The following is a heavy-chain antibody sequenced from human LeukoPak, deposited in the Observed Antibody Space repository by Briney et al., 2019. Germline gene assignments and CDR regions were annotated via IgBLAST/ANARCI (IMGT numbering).Heavy chain of an antibody. J-gene: IGHJ4*02. CDR1: GYTFTGYY. CDR3: ASSRFGELLILDY. V-gene: IGHV1-2*02. CDR2: INPNSGGT. D-gene: IGHD3-10*01. Sequence: ASVKVSCKASGYTFTGYYMHWVRQAPGQGLEWMGWINPNSGGTNYAQKFQGRVTMTRDTSISTAYMKLSRLRSDDTAVYYCASSRFGELLILDYWGQGTLVTVSS.